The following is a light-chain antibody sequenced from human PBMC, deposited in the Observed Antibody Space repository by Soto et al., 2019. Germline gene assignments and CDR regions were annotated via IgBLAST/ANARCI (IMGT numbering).Light chain of an antibody. V-gene: IGKV1-5*03. J-gene: IGKJ1*01. CDR2: KAS. Sequence: DIQMTQSPSTLSGSVGDRVTITCRASQTISSWLSWYQQKPGKAPKLLIYKASTLKSGVPSRFSGSGSGTEFTLTISSLQPEDFATYYCLCYITYPWTFGQGTKVDIK. CDR3: LCYITYPWT. CDR1: QTISSW.